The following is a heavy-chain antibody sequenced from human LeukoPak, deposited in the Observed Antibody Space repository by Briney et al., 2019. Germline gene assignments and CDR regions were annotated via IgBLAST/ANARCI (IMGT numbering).Heavy chain of an antibody. CDR1: GFTFSNAW. CDR3: TAWYATTWSPY. CDR2: IKSKTDGGTT. J-gene: IGHJ4*02. D-gene: IGHD2-2*01. V-gene: IGHV3-15*01. Sequence: PGGSLRLSCAASGFTFSNAWMSWVRQAPGKGLEWVGRIKSKTDGGTTDYAAPVKGRFTISRDDSKNTLYLQMNSLKSEDTGVYYCTAWYATTWSPYWGQGTLVTVSS.